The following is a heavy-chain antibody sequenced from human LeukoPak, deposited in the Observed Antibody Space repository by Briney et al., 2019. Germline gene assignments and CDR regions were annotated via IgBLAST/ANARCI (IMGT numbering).Heavy chain of an antibody. V-gene: IGHV4-59*12. J-gene: IGHJ4*02. CDR2: IYYSGST. CDR1: GGSISSYY. D-gene: IGHD6-13*01. Sequence: SETLSLTCTVSGGSISSYYWSWIRQPPGKGLEWSGYIYYSGSTNYNPSLKSRVTISVDTSKNQFSLKLSSVTAADTAVYYCARGRRRYSSSWYVRLGGGYFDYWGQGTLVTVSS. CDR3: ARGRRRYSSSWYVRLGGGYFDY.